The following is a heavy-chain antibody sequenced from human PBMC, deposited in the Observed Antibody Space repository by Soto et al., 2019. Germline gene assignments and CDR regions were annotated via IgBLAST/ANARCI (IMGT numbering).Heavy chain of an antibody. V-gene: IGHV1-3*01. CDR3: ARSIVVVTALDY. D-gene: IGHD2-21*02. Sequence: ASVKVSCTASGYTFTNFAMHWVRQAPGQRLEWMGWINAGNGNTKYSQKLQGRVTITRDTSASTAYMELSSLRSEDTAVYYCARSIVVVTALDYWGQGTLVTVSS. CDR2: INAGNGNT. CDR1: GYTFTNFA. J-gene: IGHJ4*02.